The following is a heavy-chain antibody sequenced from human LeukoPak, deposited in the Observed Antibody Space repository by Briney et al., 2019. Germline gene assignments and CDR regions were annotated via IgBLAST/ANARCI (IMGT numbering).Heavy chain of an antibody. Sequence: GSLRLSFATSGFIFNEFYMNLIPPAPGKGREWIAYIPSSGGTIYYADSVKGRFTISRDNAKKSLYLQMNSLRAEDTAVYYCARSYGSSSGYFDYWGQGTLVTVSS. D-gene: IGHD6-6*01. V-gene: IGHV3-11*04. CDR2: IPSSGGTI. CDR1: GFIFNEFY. J-gene: IGHJ4*02. CDR3: ARSYGSSSGYFDY.